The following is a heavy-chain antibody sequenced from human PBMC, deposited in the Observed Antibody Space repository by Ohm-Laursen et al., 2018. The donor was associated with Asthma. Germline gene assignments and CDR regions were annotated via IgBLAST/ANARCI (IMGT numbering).Heavy chain of an antibody. Sequence: SETLSLTCTVSGGSISSYYWSWIRQPPGKGLKWIGYIYYSGSTNYNPSLKSRVTISVDTSKNQFSLKLSSVTAADTAVYYCARVHYDSSGYPTEFDYWGQGTLVTVSS. D-gene: IGHD3-22*01. V-gene: IGHV4-59*01. CDR3: ARVHYDSSGYPTEFDY. CDR2: IYYSGST. J-gene: IGHJ4*02. CDR1: GGSISSYY.